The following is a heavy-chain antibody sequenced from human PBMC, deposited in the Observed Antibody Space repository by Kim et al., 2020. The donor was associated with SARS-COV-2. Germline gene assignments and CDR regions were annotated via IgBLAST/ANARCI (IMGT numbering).Heavy chain of an antibody. J-gene: IGHJ4*02. CDR2: VTT. Sequence: VTTYYSDSVKGRFNISRDNSKNSLYLDMTSLRTEDTALYYCATEREQYFNYWGQGTLVTVSP. V-gene: IGHV3-43*01. CDR3: ATEREQYFNY.